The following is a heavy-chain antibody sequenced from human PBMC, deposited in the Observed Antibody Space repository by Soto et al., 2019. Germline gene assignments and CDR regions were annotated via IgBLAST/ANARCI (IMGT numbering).Heavy chain of an antibody. CDR2: IFPGDSDP. D-gene: IGHD5-12*01. Sequence: PGESLKISCKISGDTYITYWIAWVRQVPGKGLECLGFIFPGDSDPKYGPSFRGQVTMSADRSIRTAYLELSGLKTSDTATYFCARVAGGYDNNYPAKYYHYALDIWGQGTTVTVSS. J-gene: IGHJ6*02. CDR1: GDTYITYW. CDR3: ARVAGGYDNNYPAKYYHYALDI. V-gene: IGHV5-51*01.